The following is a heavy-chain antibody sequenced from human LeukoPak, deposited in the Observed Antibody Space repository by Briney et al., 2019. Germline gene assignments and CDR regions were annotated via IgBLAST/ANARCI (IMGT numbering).Heavy chain of an antibody. CDR1: VSTFSSYA. Sequence: GGSLRLSCAASVSTFSSYAMSWVRQAPGKGLEWVSAISGSGGSTYYADSVKGRFTISRDNSKNTLYLQMNSLRAEDTAVYYCAKDQQLVPTLFDYWGQGTLVTVSS. J-gene: IGHJ4*02. D-gene: IGHD6-13*01. CDR3: AKDQQLVPTLFDY. V-gene: IGHV3-23*01. CDR2: ISGSGGST.